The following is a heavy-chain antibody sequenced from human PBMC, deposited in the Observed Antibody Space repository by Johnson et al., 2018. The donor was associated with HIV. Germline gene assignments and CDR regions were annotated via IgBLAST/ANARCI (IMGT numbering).Heavy chain of an antibody. D-gene: IGHD1-26*01. V-gene: IGHV3-30*18. Sequence: QVQLVESGGGVVQPGRSLRLSCAASGFTFSSYGMHWVRQAPGKGLEWVAVISYDGSNKYYADSVKGRFTISRDNSKNTLYLQMHSLRAEDTAVYYCAKVSWEARLGDPFDIWGQGTMVTVSS. CDR3: AKVSWEARLGDPFDI. J-gene: IGHJ3*02. CDR1: GFTFSSYG. CDR2: ISYDGSNK.